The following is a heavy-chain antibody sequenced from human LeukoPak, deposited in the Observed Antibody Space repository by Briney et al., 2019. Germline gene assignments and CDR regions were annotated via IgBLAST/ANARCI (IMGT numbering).Heavy chain of an antibody. Sequence: SETLSLTCAVYGGSFSGYYWSWIRQPPGKGLEWIGEINHSGSTYYNPSLKSRVTISVDTSKNQFSLKLSSVTAADTAVYYCARDPTYCSGGSCYGMDVWGQGTTVTVSS. CDR3: ARDPTYCSGGSCYGMDV. CDR2: INHSGST. V-gene: IGHV4-34*09. J-gene: IGHJ6*02. D-gene: IGHD2-15*01. CDR1: GGSFSGYY.